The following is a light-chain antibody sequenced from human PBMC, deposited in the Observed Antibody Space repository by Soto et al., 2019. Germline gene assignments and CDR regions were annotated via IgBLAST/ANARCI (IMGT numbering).Light chain of an antibody. CDR3: QQRSNWLPLT. CDR2: DAS. Sequence: EIVLTQSPATLSLSPGERATLSCRASQSVSSYLAWYQQKPGQAPRLLIYDASNRATGIPARFSGSGSGTDYTLTISSLEPEDFAGYYCQQRSNWLPLTFGGGTKVEIK. CDR1: QSVSSY. J-gene: IGKJ4*01. V-gene: IGKV3-11*01.